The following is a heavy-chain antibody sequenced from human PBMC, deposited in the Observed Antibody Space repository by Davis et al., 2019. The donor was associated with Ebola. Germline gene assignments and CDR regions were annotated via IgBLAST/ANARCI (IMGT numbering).Heavy chain of an antibody. CDR3: ARLNWVGSWFDP. D-gene: IGHD7-27*01. J-gene: IGHJ5*02. Sequence: MPSETLSLTCTVSGGSISSYYWSWIRQPPGKGLEWIGYIYYSGSTNYNPSLKSRVTISVDTSKNQFSLKLSSVNAADTAVYYCARLNWVGSWFDPWGQGTLVTVSS. CDR1: GGSISSYY. CDR2: IYYSGST. V-gene: IGHV4-59*01.